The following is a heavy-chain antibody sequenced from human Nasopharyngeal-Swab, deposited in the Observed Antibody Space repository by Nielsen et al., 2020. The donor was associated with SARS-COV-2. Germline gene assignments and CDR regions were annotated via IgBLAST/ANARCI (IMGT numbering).Heavy chain of an antibody. V-gene: IGHV3-30*03. CDR3: ARDSKPGGGYYSLYYHNYYGMDV. Sequence: WIRQPPGKGLEWVAVISYDGSNKYYADSVKGRFTISRDNSKNTLYLQMNSLRAEDTAVYYCARDSKPGGGYYSLYYHNYYGMDVWGQGTTVTVSS. D-gene: IGHD3-22*01. CDR2: ISYDGSNK. J-gene: IGHJ6*02.